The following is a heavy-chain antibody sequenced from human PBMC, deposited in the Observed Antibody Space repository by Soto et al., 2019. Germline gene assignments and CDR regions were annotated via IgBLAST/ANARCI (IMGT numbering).Heavy chain of an antibody. D-gene: IGHD3-22*01. CDR3: ARSRYYDTTGYYPFYYYYYGMDV. J-gene: IGHJ6*02. V-gene: IGHV5-51*01. Sequence: GESLKISCKGSGYSFSNYWIGWVRQMSGKGLEWMAITFPGNSETRYSPSFQGHVTISVDRSISTAYLQWSSLKASDTALYYCARSRYYDTTGYYPFYYYYYGMDVWGQGTTVTVSS. CDR1: GYSFSNYW. CDR2: TFPGNSET.